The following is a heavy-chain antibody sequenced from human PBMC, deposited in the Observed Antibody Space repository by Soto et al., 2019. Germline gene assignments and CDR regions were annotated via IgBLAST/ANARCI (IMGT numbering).Heavy chain of an antibody. CDR1: GGSISSSSYY. CDR2: IYYSGST. CDR3: ERLSYYYGMDV. J-gene: IGHJ6*02. V-gene: IGHV4-39*01. Sequence: PSETLSLTCTVSGGSISSSSYYWGWIRQPPGKGLEWIGSIYYSGSTYYNPSLKSRVTISVDTSKNQFSLKLSSVTAADTAVYYCERLSYYYGMDVWGQGTTVTVYS.